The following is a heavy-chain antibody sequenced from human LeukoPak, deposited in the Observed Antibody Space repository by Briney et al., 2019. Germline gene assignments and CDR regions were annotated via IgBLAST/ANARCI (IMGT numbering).Heavy chain of an antibody. Sequence: GGSLRLSCAASGFTFSSYGMHWVRQAPGKGLEWVAFIRYDGSNKYYADSVKGRFTISRDNSKNTLYLQMNSLRAEDTAVYYCAKDGVRFLEWLNYYYYYMDVWGKGTTVTVSS. CDR1: GFTFSSYG. CDR3: AKDGVRFLEWLNYYYYYMDV. V-gene: IGHV3-30*02. CDR2: IRYDGSNK. D-gene: IGHD3-3*01. J-gene: IGHJ6*03.